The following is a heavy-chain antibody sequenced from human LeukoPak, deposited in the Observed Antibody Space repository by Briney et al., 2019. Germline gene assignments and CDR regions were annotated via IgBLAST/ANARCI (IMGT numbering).Heavy chain of an antibody. CDR2: IYPGDSRV. J-gene: IGHJ5*02. V-gene: IGHV5-51*01. CDR1: GYSFTNYW. D-gene: IGHD6-13*01. CDR3: ACRDLSSTWSYP. Sequence: SGESLKISCKGVGYSFTNYWIGWVRQVPGKGMEWMGVIYPGDSRVRYNPSFQGQVTISVDKSVSTAYLQWISLKASDTAMYYCACRDLSSTWSYPWGQGTLVTVSS.